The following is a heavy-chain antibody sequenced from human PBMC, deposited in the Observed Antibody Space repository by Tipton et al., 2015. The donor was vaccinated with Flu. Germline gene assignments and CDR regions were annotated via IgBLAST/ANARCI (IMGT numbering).Heavy chain of an antibody. CDR1: GYTFTTYG. Sequence: QSGPEVKKPGASVKVSCQTSGYTFTTYGFSWVRQAPGQGLEWMGWISPYTGNSNHAQRFQGRITMTTDTSTSTGFMELRSLRSEETAIYYCARDMPQGVVVIPPAKRFDFWGQGTLVTVSS. D-gene: IGHD2-2*01. J-gene: IGHJ4*02. CDR2: ISPYTGNS. CDR3: ARDMPQGVVVIPPAKRFDF. V-gene: IGHV1-18*01.